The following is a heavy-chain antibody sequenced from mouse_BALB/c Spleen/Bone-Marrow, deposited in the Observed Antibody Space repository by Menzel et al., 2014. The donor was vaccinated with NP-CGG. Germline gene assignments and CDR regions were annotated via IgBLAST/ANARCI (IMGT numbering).Heavy chain of an antibody. CDR2: VDPSDGYT. J-gene: IGHJ3*01. Sequence: QVQLQQSGAELVTPGASVKLSCKASGYTFTTYWMHWVKQRPGHGLEGIGQVDPSDGYTNYSQMFKGKATLTVDKSSSTAYMQLSSLSSEDSAVYYCARGGDNFAWFAYWGQGTLVTVSA. D-gene: IGHD1-3*01. V-gene: IGHV1-69*02. CDR3: ARGGDNFAWFAY. CDR1: GYTFTTYW.